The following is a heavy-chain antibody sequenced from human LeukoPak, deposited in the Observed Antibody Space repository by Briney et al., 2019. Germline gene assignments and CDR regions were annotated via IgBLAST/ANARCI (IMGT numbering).Heavy chain of an antibody. CDR2: ISGSGRNT. D-gene: IGHD2-8*01. CDR1: GFTFNNYA. J-gene: IGHJ4*02. V-gene: IGHV3-23*01. CDR3: AKAAVPGTKYYFDY. Sequence: GGSLRLSCAASGFTFNNYAMNWVRQAPGKGLEWVSAISGSGRNTYYADSVKGRFTISRDNSKNTLYLQMNTLRAEDTAVYYCAKAAVPGTKYYFDYWGQGTLVTVSS.